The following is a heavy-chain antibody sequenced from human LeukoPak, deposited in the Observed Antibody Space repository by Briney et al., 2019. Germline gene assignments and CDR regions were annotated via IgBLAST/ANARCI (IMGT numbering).Heavy chain of an antibody. V-gene: IGHV3-30*02. J-gene: IGHJ6*03. Sequence: GGSLRLSCAASGFTFSSYGMHWVRQAPGKGLEWVAFIRYDGSNKYYADSVKGRFTISRDNSKNTLYLHMNSLRAEDTAVYYCARDLIFGVVTDYCMDVWGKGTTVTVSS. CDR3: ARDLIFGVVTDYCMDV. D-gene: IGHD3-3*01. CDR1: GFTFSSYG. CDR2: IRYDGSNK.